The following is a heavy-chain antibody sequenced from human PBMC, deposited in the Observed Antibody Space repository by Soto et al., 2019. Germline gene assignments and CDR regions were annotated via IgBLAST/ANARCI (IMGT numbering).Heavy chain of an antibody. V-gene: IGHV4-31*03. D-gene: IGHD3-10*01. CDR1: GGSISSGGYY. J-gene: IGHJ5*02. Sequence: QVQLQESGPGLVKPSQTLSLTCTVSGGSISSGGYYWSWIRQHPGKGLEWIGYIYYSGSTYYNPSLKSRVTISVATSKNQFSLKLSSVTAADTAVYYCARAHREYYYGSGLRFDPWGQGTLVTVSS. CDR3: ARAHREYYYGSGLRFDP. CDR2: IYYSGST.